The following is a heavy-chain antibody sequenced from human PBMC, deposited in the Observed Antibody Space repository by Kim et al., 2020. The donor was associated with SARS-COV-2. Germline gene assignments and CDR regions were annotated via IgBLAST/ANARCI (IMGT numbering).Heavy chain of an antibody. CDR3: TTDWIPLYGSGSPGDYFDY. CDR1: GFTFSNAW. V-gene: IGHV3-15*01. CDR2: IKSKTDGGTT. Sequence: GGSLRLSCAASGFTFSNAWMSWVRQAPGKGLEWVGRIKSKTDGGTTDYAAPVKGRFTISRDDSKNTLYLQMNSLKTEDTAVYYCTTDWIPLYGSGSPGDYFDYWGQGTLVTVSS. J-gene: IGHJ4*02. D-gene: IGHD3-10*01.